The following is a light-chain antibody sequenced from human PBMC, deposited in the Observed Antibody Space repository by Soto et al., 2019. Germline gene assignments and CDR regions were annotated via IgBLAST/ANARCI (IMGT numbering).Light chain of an antibody. J-gene: IGKJ1*01. CDR1: QRAISTC. CDR3: QQYGSSGT. V-gene: IGKV3-20*01. CDR2: GAS. Sequence: TQSLANLCVSPGARSTLSCRASQRAISTCLAWYQQTPGQAPRLLIYGASNRATGIPDGFSGSGSGTDFTLTISRLEPEDFAVYYCQQYGSSGTFGQGTKVDIK.